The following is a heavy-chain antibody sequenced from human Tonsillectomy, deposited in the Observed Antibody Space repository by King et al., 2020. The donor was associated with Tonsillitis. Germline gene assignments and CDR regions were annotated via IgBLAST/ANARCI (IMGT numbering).Heavy chain of an antibody. Sequence: QLQESGPGLVKPSETLSLTCTVSGGSISSYYWSWIRQPAGKGLEWIGRIYTSWSTNYNPSLKSRVTMSVDTSKNQFSLKLSSVTAADTAVYYCARDGNDYDSSGYDYGEYFQHWGQGTLVTVSS. D-gene: IGHD3-22*01. J-gene: IGHJ1*01. CDR2: IYTSWST. CDR3: ARDGNDYDSSGYDYGEYFQH. CDR1: GGSISSYY. V-gene: IGHV4-4*07.